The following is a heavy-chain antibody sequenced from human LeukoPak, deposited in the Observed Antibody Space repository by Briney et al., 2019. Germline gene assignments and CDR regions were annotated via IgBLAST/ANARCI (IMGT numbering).Heavy chain of an antibody. J-gene: IGHJ4*02. CDR2: IYSGGGT. Sequence: GGSLRLSCAASGFTFSRFAMSWVRQAPGKGLEWVSVIYSGGGTSYADSVKGRFTISRDNSKNILYLQMNNLRVEDTAVYYCASYWNNGYWGQGTLVTVSS. CDR3: ASYWNNGY. V-gene: IGHV3-53*01. CDR1: GFTFSRFA. D-gene: IGHD1/OR15-1a*01.